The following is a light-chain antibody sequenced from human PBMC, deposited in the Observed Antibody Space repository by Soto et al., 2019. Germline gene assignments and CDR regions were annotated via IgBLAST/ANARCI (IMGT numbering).Light chain of an antibody. CDR3: SSWTGSGRV. V-gene: IGLV2-14*01. CDR2: EVS. J-gene: IGLJ2*01. Sequence: QSVLTQPASVSGSPGQSITIYCTGTSSDVGGYNYVSWYQQHPGKAPKLMIYEVSNRPSGVSSRFSGSKSGNTASLTISGLQAEDEADYYCSSWTGSGRVFGGGTQLTVL. CDR1: SSDVGGYNY.